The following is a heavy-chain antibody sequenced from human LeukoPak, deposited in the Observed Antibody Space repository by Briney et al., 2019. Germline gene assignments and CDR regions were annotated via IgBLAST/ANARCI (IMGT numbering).Heavy chain of an antibody. J-gene: IGHJ4*02. CDR2: IRYDGSNK. V-gene: IGHV3-30*02. CDR1: GFTFRSYY. CDR3: AKGRDSSGWYEGY. D-gene: IGHD6-19*01. Sequence: GGSLRLSCAASGFTFRSYYIHWVRQAPGKGLEWVAFIRYDGSNKYYADSVKGRFTISRDNSKNTLYLQMNSLKTEDTAMYYCAKGRDSSGWYEGYWGQGTLVTVSP.